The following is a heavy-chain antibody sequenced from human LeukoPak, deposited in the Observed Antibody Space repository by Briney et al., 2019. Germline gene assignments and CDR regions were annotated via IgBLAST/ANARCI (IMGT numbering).Heavy chain of an antibody. V-gene: IGHV4-39*01. CDR1: GGSISSRSYY. D-gene: IGHD1-14*01. Sequence: SETLSLTCTVSGGSISSRSYYWGWIRQPPGKGLEWIGTIYYSGSTNYNPSLKSRITISVDTSKKQFSLKLSSVTAADTAVYYCASQNLYYYYMDVWGKGTTVTISS. CDR2: IYYSGST. J-gene: IGHJ6*03. CDR3: ASQNLYYYYMDV.